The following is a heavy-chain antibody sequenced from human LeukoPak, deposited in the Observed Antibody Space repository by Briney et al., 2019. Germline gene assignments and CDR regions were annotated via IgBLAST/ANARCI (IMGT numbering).Heavy chain of an antibody. J-gene: IGHJ6*02. V-gene: IGHV3-30-3*01. Sequence: GGSLRLSCAASGFTFSSYAMHWVRQAPGKGLEWVAVISYDGSNKYYADSVKGRFTISRDNSKNTLYLQMNSLRAEDTAVYYCARALIVVSSDGIDVWGQGTTVTVSS. D-gene: IGHD3-22*01. CDR3: ARALIVVSSDGIDV. CDR1: GFTFSSYA. CDR2: ISYDGSNK.